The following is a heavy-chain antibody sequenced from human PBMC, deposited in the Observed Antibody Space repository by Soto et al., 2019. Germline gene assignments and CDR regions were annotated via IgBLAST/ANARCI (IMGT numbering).Heavy chain of an antibody. CDR3: ARARGYCSGGSCYMYNWFDP. Sequence: PGGSLRLSCAASGFTFSSYGMHWVRQAPGKGLEWVAVIWYDGSNKYYADSVKGRFTISRDNSKNTLYLQMNSLRAEDTAVYYCARARGYCSGGSCYMYNWFDPWGQGTPVTVSS. CDR2: IWYDGSNK. CDR1: GFTFSSYG. V-gene: IGHV3-33*01. J-gene: IGHJ5*02. D-gene: IGHD2-15*01.